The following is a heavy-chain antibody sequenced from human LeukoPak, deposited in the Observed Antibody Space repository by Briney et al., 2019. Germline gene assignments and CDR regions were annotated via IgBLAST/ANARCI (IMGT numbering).Heavy chain of an antibody. D-gene: IGHD3-10*01. CDR1: GYTFTSYG. V-gene: IGHV1-18*01. J-gene: IGHJ4*02. CDR2: ISAYNGNP. CDR3: ARDSMGYGSGSYYNSDY. Sequence: EASVKVSCKASGYTFTSYGISWVRQAPGQGLEWMGWISAYNGNPNYAQKLQGRVTMTTVTSTSTAYMELRSLRSDDTAVYYCARDSMGYGSGSYYNSDYWGQGTLVTVSS.